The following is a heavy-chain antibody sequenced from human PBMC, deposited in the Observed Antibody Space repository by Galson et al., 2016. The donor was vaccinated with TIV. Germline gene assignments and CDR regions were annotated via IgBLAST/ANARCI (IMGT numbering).Heavy chain of an antibody. CDR2: ISTYNGNT. D-gene: IGHD1-1*01. Sequence: SVKVSCKASGYTFTSYGFGWVRQAPGQGLEWMGWISTYNGNTNYAQKFQGRVTLTTGTSTSTASMELRGLTSDDTAMYYCAGAADTWNGVPFDYWGQGTLVTVSS. CDR3: AGAADTWNGVPFDY. J-gene: IGHJ4*02. V-gene: IGHV1-18*01. CDR1: GYTFTSYG.